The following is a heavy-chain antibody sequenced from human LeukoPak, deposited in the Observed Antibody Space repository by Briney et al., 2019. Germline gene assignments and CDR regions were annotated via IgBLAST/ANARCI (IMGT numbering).Heavy chain of an antibody. CDR1: GFTFSNYG. CDR2: IRSGGTNK. Sequence: GGSLRLSCAASGFTFSNYGMHWVRQAPGKGLEWVTFIRSGGTNKYYADSVKGRFTISRDNAKNSLYLQMNSLRAEDTAVYYCARDLEGDGYFRAGWGQGTLVTVSS. CDR3: ARDLEGDGYFRAG. D-gene: IGHD5-24*01. J-gene: IGHJ4*02. V-gene: IGHV3-30*02.